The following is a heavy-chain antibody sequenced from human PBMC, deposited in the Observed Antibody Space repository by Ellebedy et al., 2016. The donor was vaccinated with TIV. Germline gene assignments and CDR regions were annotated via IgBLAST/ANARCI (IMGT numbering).Heavy chain of an antibody. CDR2: INTNTGNP. V-gene: IGHV7-4-1*02. CDR3: ARVEYYDSSGWPNWLDP. D-gene: IGHD3-22*01. CDR1: GYTFTRYA. Sequence: AASVKVSCKASGYTFTRYAVNWVRQAPGQGVEWMGWINTNTGNPTYAQDFTGRFVFSFDTSVSTAYLQISSLKAEDTAVYYCARVEYYDSSGWPNWLDPWGQGTLVTVSS. J-gene: IGHJ5*02.